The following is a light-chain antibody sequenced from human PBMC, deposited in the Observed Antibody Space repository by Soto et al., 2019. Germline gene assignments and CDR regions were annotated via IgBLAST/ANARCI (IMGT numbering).Light chain of an antibody. J-gene: IGLJ2*01. CDR1: SGHSSYA. CDR3: QTWGTGFQF. Sequence: QLVLTQSPSASASLVASVNLTCTLSSGHSSYAIAWHQKQPGKGPRYLMDLNNDGSHTKGDGIPDRFSGSSSGADRYLIISSLQSEDEADYYCQTWGTGFQFFGGGTKLTVL. CDR2: LNNDGSH. V-gene: IGLV4-69*01.